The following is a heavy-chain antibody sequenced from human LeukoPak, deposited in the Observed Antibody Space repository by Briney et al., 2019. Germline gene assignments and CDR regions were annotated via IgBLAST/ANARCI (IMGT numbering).Heavy chain of an antibody. CDR2: INPSGGST. CDR1: GYTFTSYY. V-gene: IGHV1-46*01. J-gene: IGHJ4*02. CDR3: ARDYSGTTHENYFDY. D-gene: IGHD1-7*01. Sequence: ASVKVSCKAPGYTFTSYYTHWVRQAPGQGLEWMGIINPSGGSTSYAQKFQGRVTMTRDMSTSTVYMELSSLRSEDTAVYYCARDYSGTTHENYFDYWGQGTLVTVSS.